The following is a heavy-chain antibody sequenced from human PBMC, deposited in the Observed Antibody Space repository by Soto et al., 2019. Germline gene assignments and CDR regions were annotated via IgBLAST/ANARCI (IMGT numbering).Heavy chain of an antibody. CDR2: IKSRASGGTT. CDR3: TADMPGGYSDCFDY. Sequence: VQVVESGGGLVRPGGSLRLSCAASGFTFSDAWLSWVRQAPGRGLEWIGRIKSRASGGTTHYAAPVRGRVTVSRDDPKATFYLQMNSLQTEDTAVYYCTADMPGGYSDCFDYWGQGTLVTVSS. CDR1: GFTFSDAW. J-gene: IGHJ4*02. D-gene: IGHD2-15*01. V-gene: IGHV3-15*01.